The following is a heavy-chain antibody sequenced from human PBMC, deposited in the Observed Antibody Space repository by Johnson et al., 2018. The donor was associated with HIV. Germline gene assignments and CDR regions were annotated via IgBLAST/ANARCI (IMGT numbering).Heavy chain of an antibody. CDR1: GFTFSSYD. CDR3: AKANPEVWGSYKTDDYAFDI. V-gene: IGHV3-7*01. Sequence: VQLVESGGGLVQPGGSLRLSCAASGFTFSSYDMHWVRQATGKGLEWVANIKEDGSEKYYVDSVKGRFTVSRDNTRNSLCLQMDSLRAEDTAVYYCAKANPEVWGSYKTDDYAFDIWGQGTMVTVSS. D-gene: IGHD3-16*01. J-gene: IGHJ3*02. CDR2: IKEDGSEK.